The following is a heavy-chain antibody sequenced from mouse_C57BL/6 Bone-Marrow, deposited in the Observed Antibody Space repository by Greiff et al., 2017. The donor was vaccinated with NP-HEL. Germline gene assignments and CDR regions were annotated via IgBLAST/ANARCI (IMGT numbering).Heavy chain of an antibody. D-gene: IGHD2-1*01. V-gene: IGHV1-81*01. CDR1: GYTFTSYG. J-gene: IGHJ2*01. CDR3: ARPNLLCPLYFDY. CDR2: IYPRSGNT. Sequence: QVQLQQSGAELARPGASVKLSCKASGYTFTSYGISWVKQRTGQGLEWIGEIYPRSGNTYYNEKFKGKATLTADKSSSTAYMELRSLTSEDSAVYFCARPNLLCPLYFDYWGEGTTLTVSS.